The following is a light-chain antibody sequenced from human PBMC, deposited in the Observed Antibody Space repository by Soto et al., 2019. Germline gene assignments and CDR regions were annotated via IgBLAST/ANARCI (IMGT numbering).Light chain of an antibody. CDR2: DAS. Sequence: EIVMTQSPATLSVSPGERATLSCRASESVGSYLAWYQQKPGQAPRLLIYDASNRATGIPARFSGSGSGTEFTLTISSLQSEDFAIYFCHQYNDWPPITFGQGTRLEIK. CDR1: ESVGSY. CDR3: HQYNDWPPIT. V-gene: IGKV3D-15*01. J-gene: IGKJ5*01.